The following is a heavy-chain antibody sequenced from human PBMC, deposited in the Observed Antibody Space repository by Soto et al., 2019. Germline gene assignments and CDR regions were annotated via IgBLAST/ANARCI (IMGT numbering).Heavy chain of an antibody. V-gene: IGHV4-34*01. D-gene: IGHD2-2*01. CDR3: AREGGYCSSTSCYSKSVDP. CDR2: INHSGST. J-gene: IGHJ5*02. Sequence: KTSETLSLTCAVYGGSFSGYYWSWIRQPPGKGLEWIGEINHSGSTNYNPSLKSRVTISVDTSKNQFSLVLSSVTAADTAVYYCAREGGYCSSTSCYSKSVDPWGQGTLVTVSS. CDR1: GGSFSGYY.